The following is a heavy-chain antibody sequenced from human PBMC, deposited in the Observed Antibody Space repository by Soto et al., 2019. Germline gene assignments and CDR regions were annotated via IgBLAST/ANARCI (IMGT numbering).Heavy chain of an antibody. J-gene: IGHJ4*02. CDR1: GFTFNNAW. CDR3: TTGSNEGY. Sequence: EVQLVQSGGGLVKPGGSLRLSCAASGFTFNNAWLTWVRQSPGKGLEWVGRINTKSECGTTDYAAPVQDKFTISRDDSSNTLYLQMNSLKTEDPAVYYCTTGSNEGYWGQGTLVTVSS. D-gene: IGHD1-1*01. CDR2: INTKSECGTT. V-gene: IGHV3-15*07.